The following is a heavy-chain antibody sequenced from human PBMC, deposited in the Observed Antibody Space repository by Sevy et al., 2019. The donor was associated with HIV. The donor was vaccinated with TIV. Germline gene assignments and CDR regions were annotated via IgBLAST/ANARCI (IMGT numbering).Heavy chain of an antibody. CDR2: VSRAGTT. D-gene: IGHD2-21*01. J-gene: IGHJ5*02. V-gene: IGHV4-34*10. CDR3: ARSVPSVLTGPVGLFFQVYSGWFDP. Sequence: SETLSLTCAVYGGSFNNDYWTWIRQPPGKGLEWIGEVSRAGTTKYNPSPQSRTTMSLDTSKNQFSLKLTSVTAADTAMYYCARSVPSVLTGPVGLFFQVYSGWFDPWGQGIMVTVSS. CDR1: GGSFNNDY.